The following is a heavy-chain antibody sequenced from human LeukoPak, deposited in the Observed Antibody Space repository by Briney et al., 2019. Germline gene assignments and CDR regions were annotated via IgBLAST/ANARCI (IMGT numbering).Heavy chain of an antibody. V-gene: IGHV1-2*02. CDR2: INPNSGGT. J-gene: IGHJ4*02. CDR3: AREGIAAAGYFDY. Sequence: ASVKVSCKASGYTFTGYYMHWVRQAPGQGLERMGWINPNSGGTNYAQKFQGRVTMTRDTSISTAYMELSRLRSDDTAVYYCAREGIAAAGYFDYWGQGTLVTVSS. D-gene: IGHD6-13*01. CDR1: GYTFTGYY.